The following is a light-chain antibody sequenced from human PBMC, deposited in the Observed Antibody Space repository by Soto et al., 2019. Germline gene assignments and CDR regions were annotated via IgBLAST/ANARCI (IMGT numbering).Light chain of an antibody. J-gene: IGLJ3*02. V-gene: IGLV2-14*01. CDR1: NSDVGSYNY. CDR3: SSYTSSSTGV. Sequence: QSALTQPASVSGSPGQSITISCTGTNSDVGSYNYVSWYQQHPGKAPKLMICEVSNRPPGVSSRFSGSKSGTTASLTISGLQAEDEGDYYCSSYTSSSTGVFGGGTKLTVL. CDR2: EVS.